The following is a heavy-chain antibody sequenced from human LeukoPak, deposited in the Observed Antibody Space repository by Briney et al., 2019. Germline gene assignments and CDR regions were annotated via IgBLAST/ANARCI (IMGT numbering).Heavy chain of an antibody. J-gene: IGHJ4*02. CDR3: ARRSGSFYSLDY. V-gene: IGHV4-38-2*01. Sequence: SETLSLTCAVSAYSIGSGYFWDWIRQPPGKGLEWLGSISHSGNTFYNPSLKSRVTISVDTSKNQFSVKVRSVTAADTAVYYCARRSGSFYSLDYWGQGTLVTVSS. CDR2: ISHSGNT. D-gene: IGHD1-26*01. CDR1: AYSIGSGYF.